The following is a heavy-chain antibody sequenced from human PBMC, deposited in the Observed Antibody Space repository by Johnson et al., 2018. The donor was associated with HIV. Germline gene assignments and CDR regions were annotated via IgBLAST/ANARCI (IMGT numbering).Heavy chain of an antibody. Sequence: QVQLVESGGGVVQPGGSLRLSCAASGFTFSSYGMHWVRQAPGKGLEWVAFIRYDGSNKYYADSVKGRFTISRDNSKNTLYLQMNSLRAEDTAVYYCAKVIARSNYYGSGSAFDIWGQGTMVTVSS. J-gene: IGHJ3*02. V-gene: IGHV3-30*02. CDR1: GFTFSSYG. CDR2: IRYDGSNK. D-gene: IGHD3-10*01. CDR3: AKVIARSNYYGSGSAFDI.